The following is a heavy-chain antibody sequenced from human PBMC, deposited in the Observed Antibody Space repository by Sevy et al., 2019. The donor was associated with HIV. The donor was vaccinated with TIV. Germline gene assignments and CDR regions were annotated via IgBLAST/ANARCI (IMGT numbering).Heavy chain of an antibody. CDR3: ARDPIITMVRGVISV. CDR2: IYYSGST. J-gene: IGHJ6*02. Sequence: ETLSLTCTVSGGSVSSGSYYWSWIRQPPGKGLEWIGYIYYSGSTNYNPSLKSRVTISVDTSKNQFSLKLSSVTAADTAVYYCARDPIITMVRGVISVWGQGTTVTVSS. CDR1: GGSVSSGSYY. V-gene: IGHV4-61*01. D-gene: IGHD3-10*01.